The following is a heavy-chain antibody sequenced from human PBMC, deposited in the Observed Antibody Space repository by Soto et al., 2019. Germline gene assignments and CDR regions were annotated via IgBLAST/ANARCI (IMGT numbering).Heavy chain of an antibody. Sequence: QVQLLESGGGVVQPGRSLRLSCAASGFIFSSYAMHWVRQAPGKGLEWVAVISHGGNEKYYADPVEGRFTISRDNSKNMVYLQMNGLRPEDTAVYYCAKVSSDRGYYYFAMDVWGQGTTVTVSS. CDR3: AKVSSDRGYYYFAMDV. D-gene: IGHD3-10*01. V-gene: IGHV3-30*18. CDR2: ISHGGNEK. CDR1: GFIFSSYA. J-gene: IGHJ6*02.